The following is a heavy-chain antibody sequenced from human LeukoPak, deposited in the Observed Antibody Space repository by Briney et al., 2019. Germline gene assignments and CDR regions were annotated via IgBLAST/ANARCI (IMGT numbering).Heavy chain of an antibody. CDR1: GFTVSSNY. CDR2: IYSGGSR. D-gene: IGHD6-19*01. J-gene: IGHJ4*02. Sequence: GGSLRLSCAASGFTVSSNYMSWVRQAPGKGLEWVSVIYSGGSRYYADSVKGRFTISRDNSKNTLYLQMNSLRAEDTAVYYCAIQQWLASPIDYWGQGTLVTVSS. V-gene: IGHV3-66*01. CDR3: AIQQWLASPIDY.